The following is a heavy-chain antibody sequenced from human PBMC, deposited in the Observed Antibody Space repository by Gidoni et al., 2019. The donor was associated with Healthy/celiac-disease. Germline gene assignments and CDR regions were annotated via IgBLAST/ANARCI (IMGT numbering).Heavy chain of an antibody. V-gene: IGHV3-21*01. CDR3: AGAILFGYAFDI. Sequence: EVQLVESGGGLVKPGGSLRLSCAASGFTFSSYSMNWVRQAPGKGLEWVSSISSSSSYIYYADSVKGRFTISRDNAKNSLYLQMNSLRAEDTAVYYCAGAILFGYAFDIWGQGTMVTVSS. CDR1: GFTFSSYS. J-gene: IGHJ3*02. CDR2: ISSSSSYI. D-gene: IGHD3-10*01.